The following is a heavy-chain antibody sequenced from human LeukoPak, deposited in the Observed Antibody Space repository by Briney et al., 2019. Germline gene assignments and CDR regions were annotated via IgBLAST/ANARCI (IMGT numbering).Heavy chain of an antibody. CDR3: ARDDYGEYGYIDY. V-gene: IGHV3-30*04. CDR2: ISYDGSNK. D-gene: IGHD4-17*01. J-gene: IGHJ4*02. Sequence: PGRSLRLSSAASGFTFSSYAMHWVRQAPGKGLEWVAVISYDGSNKYYADSVKGRFTISRDNSKNTLYLQMNSLRAEDTAVYYCARDDYGEYGYIDYWGQGTLVTVSS. CDR1: GFTFSSYA.